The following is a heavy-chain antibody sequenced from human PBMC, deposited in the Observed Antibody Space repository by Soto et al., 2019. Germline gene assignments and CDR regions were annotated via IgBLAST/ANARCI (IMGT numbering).Heavy chain of an antibody. Sequence: GGSLRLSCTASGFTFGDYAMSWVRQAPGKGLEWVGFIRSKAYGGTTEYAASVKGRFTISRDDSKSIAYLQMNSLKTEDTAVYYCTRSLSTYYDFWSGPHVDYWGQGTLVTVSS. V-gene: IGHV3-49*04. CDR3: TRSLSTYYDFWSGPHVDY. CDR1: GFTFGDYA. J-gene: IGHJ4*02. CDR2: IRSKAYGGTT. D-gene: IGHD3-3*01.